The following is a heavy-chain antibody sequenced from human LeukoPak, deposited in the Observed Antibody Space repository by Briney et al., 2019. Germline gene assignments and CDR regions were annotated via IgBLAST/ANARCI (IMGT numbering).Heavy chain of an antibody. CDR1: GFTFSRYW. J-gene: IGHJ4*02. V-gene: IGHV3-7*01. D-gene: IGHD1-1*01. Sequence: PGGSLRLSCAASGFTFSRYWMNWVRQAPGKGLEWVANKNQDGSEKYYVDSVKGRFTISRDNSKNTLYLRMNSLRAEDTAVYYCARGDWNYVEYWGQGTLVTVSS. CDR3: ARGDWNYVEY. CDR2: KNQDGSEK.